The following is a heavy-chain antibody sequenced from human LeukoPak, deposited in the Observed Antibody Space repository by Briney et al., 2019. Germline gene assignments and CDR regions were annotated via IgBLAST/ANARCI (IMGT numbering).Heavy chain of an antibody. CDR3: ARGYSSSWYTSPPLDY. CDR1: GYTFTSYG. V-gene: IGHV1-18*01. D-gene: IGHD6-13*01. J-gene: IGHJ4*02. CDR2: ISAYNGNT. Sequence: ASVKVSCKASGYTFTSYGISWVRQAPGQGLEWMGWISAYNGNTNYAQKLQGRVTMTTDTSTGTAYMELRSLRSDDTAVYYCARGYSSSWYTSPPLDYWGQGTLVTISS.